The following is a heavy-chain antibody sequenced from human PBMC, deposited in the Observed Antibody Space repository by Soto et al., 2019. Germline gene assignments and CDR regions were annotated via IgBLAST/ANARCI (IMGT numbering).Heavy chain of an antibody. V-gene: IGHV4-34*01. Sequence: QVQLQQWGAGLLKPSETLSLTCAVYGGSFSGYYWSWIRQPPGKGLEWIGEINHSGSTNYNPSLKSRVTISVDTSKNQFFLKLSSVTAADTAVYYCARGDRWRPIDYWGQGTLVTVSS. D-gene: IGHD2-15*01. CDR3: ARGDRWRPIDY. CDR2: INHSGST. CDR1: GGSFSGYY. J-gene: IGHJ4*02.